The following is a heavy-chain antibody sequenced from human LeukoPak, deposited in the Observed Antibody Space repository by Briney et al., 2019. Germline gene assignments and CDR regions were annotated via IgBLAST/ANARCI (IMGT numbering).Heavy chain of an antibody. Sequence: SETLSLTCTVSGGSISSYYWSWIRQPPGKGLEWMGYIYYSWSTNYNPSLKTPATISVDPSKNQFSLKLSSVPAADTAVYYCARHQVDYYDSSSFDYWGQGTLVTVSS. D-gene: IGHD3-22*01. J-gene: IGHJ4*02. CDR3: ARHQVDYYDSSSFDY. V-gene: IGHV4-59*08. CDR1: GGSISSYY. CDR2: IYYSWST.